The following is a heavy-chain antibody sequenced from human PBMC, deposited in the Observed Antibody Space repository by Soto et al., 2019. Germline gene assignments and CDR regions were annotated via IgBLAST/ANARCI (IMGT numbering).Heavy chain of an antibody. CDR3: ATTISLVRRVITWPIDY. D-gene: IGHD3-10*01. CDR2: INAGNGNT. V-gene: IGHV1-3*01. Sequence: ASGKACCKASGYTFTSYAMHWVRQAPGQRLEWMGWINAGNGNTKYSQKFQGRVTITRDTSASTAYMEMSSLRSEDAAVYYCATTISLVRRVITWPIDYWGQGTLVTRLL. CDR1: GYTFTSYA. J-gene: IGHJ4*02.